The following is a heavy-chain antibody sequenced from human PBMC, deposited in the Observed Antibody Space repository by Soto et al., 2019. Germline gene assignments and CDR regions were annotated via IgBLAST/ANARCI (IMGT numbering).Heavy chain of an antibody. CDR2: VNPNTGDT. Sequence: QVQLVQSGTEVKTSGASVKVSCKASGYSFTSYDINWLRQATGQGPEWMGWVNPNTGDTGLAQRFKARVTLSSDTSINTAYVEVSSLRPDDTAIYFCARAPRPAAIAVLDHWGQGTLVAVSS. D-gene: IGHD6-19*01. V-gene: IGHV1-8*01. CDR3: ARAPRPAAIAVLDH. CDR1: GYSFTSYD. J-gene: IGHJ4*02.